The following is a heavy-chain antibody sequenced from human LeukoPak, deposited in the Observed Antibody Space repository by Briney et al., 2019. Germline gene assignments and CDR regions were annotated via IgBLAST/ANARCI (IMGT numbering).Heavy chain of an antibody. CDR1: GGSISSYY. D-gene: IGHD3-22*01. Sequence: ASETLSLTCTVSGGSISSYYWSWIRQPAGKGLEWIGRIYTSGSTNYNPSLKSRVTMSVDTSKNQFSLKLSSVTAADTAVYYCARDGSYYDSSVAFDIRGQGTMVTVSS. J-gene: IGHJ3*02. CDR3: ARDGSYYDSSVAFDI. V-gene: IGHV4-4*07. CDR2: IYTSGST.